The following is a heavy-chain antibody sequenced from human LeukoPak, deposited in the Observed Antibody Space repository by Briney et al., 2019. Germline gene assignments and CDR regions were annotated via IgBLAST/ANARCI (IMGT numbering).Heavy chain of an antibody. J-gene: IGHJ3*02. CDR3: ARGGITYYYDSSGSHDAFDI. Sequence: GGSLRLSCAASGFTFSSYSMNWARQAPGKGLEWVSSISSSSSYIYYADSVKGRFTISRDNAKNSLYLQMNSLRAEDTAVYYCARGGITYYYDSSGSHDAFDIWGQGTMVTVSS. CDR2: ISSSSSYI. V-gene: IGHV3-21*01. CDR1: GFTFSSYS. D-gene: IGHD3-22*01.